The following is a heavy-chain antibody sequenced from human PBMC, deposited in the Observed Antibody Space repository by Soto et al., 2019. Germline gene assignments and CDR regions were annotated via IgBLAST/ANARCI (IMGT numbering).Heavy chain of an antibody. J-gene: IGHJ6*02. D-gene: IGHD3-10*02. CDR1: GFTFSYYT. Sequence: EVQLLESGGGLVQPGGSLRLSCVASGFTFSYYTMSWVRQAPGKGLEWVSGISNSGDTIYYADSVMGPLTISRDIFKNPLDLKMNTRTAYDTAVYYLRDRVPVPTHYVYHDVDVWAQGTTVTVSS. V-gene: IGHV3-23*01. CDR3: RDRVPVPTHYVYHDVDV. CDR2: ISNSGDTI.